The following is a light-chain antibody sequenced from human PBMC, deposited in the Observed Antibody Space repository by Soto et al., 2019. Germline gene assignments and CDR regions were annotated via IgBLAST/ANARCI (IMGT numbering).Light chain of an antibody. CDR3: VAWDTSLTTTVL. J-gene: IGLJ2*01. V-gene: IGLV1-51*01. CDR2: DNN. Sequence: QSVLTQPPSVSAAPGQKVFISCSGSSSNIENNFVSWYQQLPGTAPKLLIFDNNKRPSGIPDRFSGSKSGTSATLGITGLQTGDEADYYCVAWDTSLTTTVLFGGGTKLTVL. CDR1: SSNIENNF.